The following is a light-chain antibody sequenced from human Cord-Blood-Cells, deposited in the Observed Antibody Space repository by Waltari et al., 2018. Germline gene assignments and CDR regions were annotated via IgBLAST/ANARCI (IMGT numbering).Light chain of an antibody. Sequence: QSALTQPASVSGSPGQSITISCTGTSSDVGGYNYVSWYQQHPGKAPKLMIYDVSNRPSGVSNRFSGSKSGNTASLTISGLQAEDEADYYCSSYTSSPRYVFGTGTKATVL. J-gene: IGLJ1*01. CDR1: SSDVGGYNY. V-gene: IGLV2-14*03. CDR3: SSYTSSPRYV. CDR2: DVS.